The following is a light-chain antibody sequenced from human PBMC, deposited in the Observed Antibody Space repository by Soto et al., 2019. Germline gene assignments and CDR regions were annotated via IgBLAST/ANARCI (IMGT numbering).Light chain of an antibody. Sequence: QSVLTQPPSASGSPGQSVTISCTGTTSDVGGYNYVSWYQLHPDKVPKLIIYEVNKRPSGVPDRFSGSKSGSTASLTVSGLQAEDEADYFCSSYAGSSNVFGTGTKLTVL. J-gene: IGLJ1*01. CDR1: TSDVGGYNY. CDR3: SSYAGSSNV. V-gene: IGLV2-8*01. CDR2: EVN.